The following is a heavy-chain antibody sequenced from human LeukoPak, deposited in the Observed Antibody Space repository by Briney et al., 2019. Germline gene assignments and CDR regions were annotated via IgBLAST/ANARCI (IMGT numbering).Heavy chain of an antibody. Sequence: PSETLSLTCTVSGGSISSYYWSWIRQPPGKGLEWIGYIYYSGSTNYNPSLKSRVTISVDTSKNQFSLKLSSVTAADTAVYYCARIDYDFWSGSPDAFDIWGQGTMVTVSP. CDR1: GGSISSYY. CDR3: ARIDYDFWSGSPDAFDI. J-gene: IGHJ3*02. V-gene: IGHV4-59*01. CDR2: IYYSGST. D-gene: IGHD3-3*01.